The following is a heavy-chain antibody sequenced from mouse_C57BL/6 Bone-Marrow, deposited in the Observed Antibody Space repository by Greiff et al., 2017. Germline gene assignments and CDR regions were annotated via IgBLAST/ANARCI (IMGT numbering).Heavy chain of an antibody. CDR1: GYTFTSYW. V-gene: IGHV1-55*01. Sequence: QVQLQQPGAELVKPGASVKMSCTASGYTFTSYWITWVKQRPGQGLAWIGDIYPGSGSTNYNETFKSKATLTVDTSSSTAYMQLSSLTSEDSAVYYCARCGNYFYWYVDVWGTGTTVTVSS. CDR3: ARCGNYFYWYVDV. J-gene: IGHJ1*03. D-gene: IGHD2-1*01. CDR2: IYPGSGST.